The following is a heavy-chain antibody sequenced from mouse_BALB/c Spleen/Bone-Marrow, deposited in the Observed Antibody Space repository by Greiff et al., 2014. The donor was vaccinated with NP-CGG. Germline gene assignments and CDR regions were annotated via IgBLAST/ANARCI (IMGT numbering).Heavy chain of an antibody. D-gene: IGHD1-1*01. J-gene: IGHJ4*01. CDR3: ARHEKANYGNYAMDY. V-gene: IGHV1-62-2*01. CDR1: GYTFTEYI. Sequence: VQVVESGAELVKPGASVKLSCKASGYTFTEYIIHWVKQRSGQGLEWIGWFYPGSGSIKYNEKFKDKATLTADKSSSTVYMELSRLTSEGSAVYFCARHEKANYGNYAMDYWGQGTSVTVSS. CDR2: FYPGSGSI.